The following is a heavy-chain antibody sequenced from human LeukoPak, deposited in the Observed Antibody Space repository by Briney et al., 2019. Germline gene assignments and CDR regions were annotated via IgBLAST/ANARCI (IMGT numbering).Heavy chain of an antibody. CDR2: ICTDSTTK. CDR1: GFTFNSYS. V-gene: IGHV3-48*02. J-gene: IGHJ4*02. D-gene: IGHD3-22*01. CDR3: AREDDSRGFPY. Sequence: GGSLRLSCAASGFTFNSYSMDWVRQAPGKGLEWVSYICTDSTTKYYADSVKGRFTISRDSAKNSLYLQMNGLRDDDTAVYYCAREDDSRGFPYWGQGALVTVSS.